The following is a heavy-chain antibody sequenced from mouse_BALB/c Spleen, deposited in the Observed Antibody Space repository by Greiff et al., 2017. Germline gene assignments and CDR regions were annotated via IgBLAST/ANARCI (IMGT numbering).Heavy chain of an antibody. J-gene: IGHJ3*01. V-gene: IGHV5-17*02. D-gene: IGHD2-2*01. Sequence: EVQVVESGGGLVQPGGSRKLSCAASGFTFSSFGMHWVRQAPEKGLEWVAYISSGSSTIYYADTVKGRFTISRDNPKNTLFLQMTSLRSEDTAMYYGSREGNGYGGAAYWGQGTLVTVSA. CDR2: ISSGSSTI. CDR1: GFTFSSFG. CDR3: SREGNGYGGAAY.